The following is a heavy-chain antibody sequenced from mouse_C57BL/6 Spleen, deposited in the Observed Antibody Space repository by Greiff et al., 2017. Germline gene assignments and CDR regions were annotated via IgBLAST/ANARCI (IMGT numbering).Heavy chain of an antibody. V-gene: IGHV2-6*01. D-gene: IGHD1-1*01. CDR3: ASYYYCSSSWFAY. J-gene: IGHJ3*01. CDR1: GFSLTSYG. CDR2: IWGVCST. Sequence: QVQLKESGPGLVAPSQSLSITCTVSGFSLTSYGVDWVRQSPGKGLEWLGVIWGVCSTNYNSAHKSSLSINKDNYTSHVCLKMHSLQTDDTAMYYCASYYYCSSSWFAYWGQGTLVTVSA.